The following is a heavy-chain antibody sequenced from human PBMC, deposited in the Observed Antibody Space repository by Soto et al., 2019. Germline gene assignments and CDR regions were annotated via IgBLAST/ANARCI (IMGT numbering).Heavy chain of an antibody. D-gene: IGHD3-3*01. CDR1: GFTFSSYA. J-gene: IGHJ4*02. Sequence: GGSLRLSCSASGFTFSSYAMHWVRQAPGKGLEYVSAISSNGGSTYYADSVKGRFTISRDNSKNTLYLQMNSLRAEDTAVYYCAKVSVSPPDFWSGYSPFDYWGQGTLVTVAS. CDR3: AKVSVSPPDFWSGYSPFDY. CDR2: ISSNGGST. V-gene: IGHV3-64*04.